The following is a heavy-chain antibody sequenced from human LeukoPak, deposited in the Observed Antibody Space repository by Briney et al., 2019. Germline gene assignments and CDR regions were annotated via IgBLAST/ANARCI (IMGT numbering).Heavy chain of an antibody. J-gene: IGHJ4*02. CDR3: ARGDGYNFFDY. CDR1: GFTFSSYP. CDR2: ISNDGSIK. D-gene: IGHD5-24*01. V-gene: IGHV3-30*14. Sequence: SLRLSCAASGFTFSSYPMHWVRQAPGKGLEWVAVISNDGSIKYYADSVKGRFTISRDNSKNTLYLQMKSLRAEDTAVYYCARGDGYNFFDYWGQGTLVTVSS.